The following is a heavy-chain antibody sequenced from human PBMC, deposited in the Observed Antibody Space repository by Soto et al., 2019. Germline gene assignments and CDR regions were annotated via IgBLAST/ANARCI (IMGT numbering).Heavy chain of an antibody. V-gene: IGHV3-30*03. D-gene: IGHD2-15*01. CDR2: ISYDGSNK. CDR1: GFTFSSYG. J-gene: IGHJ3*02. Sequence: GGSLRLSCAASGFTFSSYGMHWVLQAPGKGLEWVAVISYDGSNKYYADSVKGRFTISRDNSKNTLYLQMNSLRAEDTAVYYCASSGGEDFDIWGQGTMVTVSS. CDR3: ASSGGEDFDI.